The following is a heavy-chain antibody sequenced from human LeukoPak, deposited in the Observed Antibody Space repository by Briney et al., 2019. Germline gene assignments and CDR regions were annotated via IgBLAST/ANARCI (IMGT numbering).Heavy chain of an antibody. J-gene: IGHJ4*02. D-gene: IGHD2-15*01. CDR3: AGRSGPDDY. V-gene: IGHV3-48*01. Sequence: GGSLRLSCAASGFTFSNYAMSWVRQAPGKGLEWVSYISSSSGTINYADSVEGRFTISRDNAKKSLYLQMNSLRVEDTAVYYCAGRSGPDDYWGQGTLVTVSS. CDR2: ISSSSGTI. CDR1: GFTFSNYA.